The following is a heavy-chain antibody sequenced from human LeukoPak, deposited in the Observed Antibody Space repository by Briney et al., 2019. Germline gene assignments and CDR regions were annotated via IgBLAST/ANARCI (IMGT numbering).Heavy chain of an antibody. CDR1: VTNAW. CDR3: TADLSDSAVYSFEY. CDR2: IKTTNEGGPT. J-gene: IGHJ4*02. Sequence: KGGGSLRLSCAGSVTNAWMSWVRQAPGQGLEWGGRIKTTNEGGPTDYREPAKGRFTISRDDSKSTLYLQMYSLKTEDTAVYYCTADLSDSAVYSFEYWGQGSLPTVSS. V-gene: IGHV3-15*01. D-gene: IGHD1-26*01.